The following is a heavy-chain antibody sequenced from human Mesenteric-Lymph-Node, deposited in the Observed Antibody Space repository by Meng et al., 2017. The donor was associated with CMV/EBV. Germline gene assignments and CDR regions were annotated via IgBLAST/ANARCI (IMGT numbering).Heavy chain of an antibody. CDR2: IIPIFGTA. J-gene: IGHJ4*02. Sequence: CKVSGGTFGDYTIIWVRQAPGQGLQWMGGIIPIFGTADYAQTFQNRITITADESTKTSYMELSSLKSDDTVVYYCARIQNWGSLGDYWGRGTLVTVSS. CDR3: ARIQNWGSLGDY. CDR1: GGTFGDYT. V-gene: IGHV1-69*01. D-gene: IGHD7-27*01.